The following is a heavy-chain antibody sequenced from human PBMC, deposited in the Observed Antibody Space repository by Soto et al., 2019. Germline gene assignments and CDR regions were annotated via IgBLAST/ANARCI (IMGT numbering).Heavy chain of an antibody. CDR1: GYTFINYG. CDR3: ARDPLTTVTSMVDY. Sequence: QLQLVQSGAEVKKPGASVKVSCKASGYTFINYGIHWVRQAPGQRLEWMGWINAGNGDTKYSQKFQGRVTMTRDTSADSAYLELSSLRFEDTAAYYCARDPLTTVTSMVDYWGQGTLVTVSS. D-gene: IGHD4-17*01. J-gene: IGHJ4*02. V-gene: IGHV1-3*01. CDR2: INAGNGDT.